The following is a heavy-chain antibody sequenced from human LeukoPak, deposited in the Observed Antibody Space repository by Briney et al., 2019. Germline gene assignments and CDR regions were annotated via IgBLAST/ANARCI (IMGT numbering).Heavy chain of an antibody. D-gene: IGHD3-22*01. V-gene: IGHV7-4-1*02. Sequence: ASVKVSCKASGYTFTDYYMHWVRQAPGQGLEGMGWINTNTGYPTYAQGFTGRFVFSLDTSVSTAYLQISSLNAEDTAVYYCARENDYDSSWDDYWGQGTLVTVSS. CDR3: ARENDYDSSWDDY. CDR1: GYTFTDYY. J-gene: IGHJ4*02. CDR2: INTNTGYP.